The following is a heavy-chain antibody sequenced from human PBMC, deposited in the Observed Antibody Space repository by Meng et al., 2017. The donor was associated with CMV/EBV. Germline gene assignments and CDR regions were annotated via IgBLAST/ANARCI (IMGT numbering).Heavy chain of an antibody. D-gene: IGHD2-15*01. CDR2: ISGSGGST. V-gene: IGHV3-23*04. Sequence: VGSGGALFRPGGPLRLSCAASGFTFSSYAMSWVRQAPGKGLEWVSAISGSGGSTYYADSVKGRFTISRDNSKNTLYLQMNSLRAEDTAVYYCAKGWELPPFDYWGQGTLVTVSS. CDR1: GFTFSSYA. J-gene: IGHJ4*02. CDR3: AKGWELPPFDY.